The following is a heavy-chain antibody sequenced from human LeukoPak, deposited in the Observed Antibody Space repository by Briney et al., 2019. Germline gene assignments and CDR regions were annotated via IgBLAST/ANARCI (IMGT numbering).Heavy chain of an antibody. CDR2: ISGSGGST. Sequence: PGGSLRLSCAASGFTFSSYGMSWVRQAPGKGLEWVSAISGSGGSTYYADSVKGRFTISRDNSKNTLYLQMNDVRAEDTAVYYCAKDRYGYGTSYFDYWGQGTLVTVSS. CDR3: AKDRYGYGTSYFDY. J-gene: IGHJ4*02. D-gene: IGHD5-12*01. V-gene: IGHV3-23*01. CDR1: GFTFSSYG.